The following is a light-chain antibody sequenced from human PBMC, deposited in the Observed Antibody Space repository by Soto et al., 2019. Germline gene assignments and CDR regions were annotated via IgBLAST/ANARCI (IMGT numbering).Light chain of an antibody. CDR1: SSEVGGYNY. CDR2: DVS. Sequence: QSALTQPASVSGSPGQSITISCTGTSSEVGGYNYVSWYQQHPGKAPKLMIYDVSNRPSGVSNRFSGSKSGNTASLTISGLQAEDEADDYCSSYKKSSLSLFGGGTTLTV. V-gene: IGLV2-14*01. J-gene: IGLJ2*01. CDR3: SSYKKSSLSL.